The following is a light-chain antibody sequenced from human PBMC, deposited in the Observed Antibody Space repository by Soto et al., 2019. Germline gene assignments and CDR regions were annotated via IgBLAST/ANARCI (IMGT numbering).Light chain of an antibody. CDR3: RSYAGSYSFV. J-gene: IGLJ1*01. CDR2: DVS. Sequence: QSALTQPRSVSGSPGQSVTISCTGTSSDVGDYNYVSWYQQHPGKAPKLMIYDVSKRPSGVPVRFSGSKSGNTASLTISGLQAEDEADYYCRSYAGSYSFVFGTGTKLTVL. V-gene: IGLV2-11*01. CDR1: SSDVGDYNY.